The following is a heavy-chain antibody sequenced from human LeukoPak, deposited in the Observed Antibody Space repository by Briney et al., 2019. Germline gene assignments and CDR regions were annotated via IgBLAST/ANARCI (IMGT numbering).Heavy chain of an antibody. Sequence: ESGPTLVNPTQTLTLTSTFSGFSLSTSGMCVTWIRQPPGKALEWLARIDWDDDKYYSTSLKTRLTISKDTSRNQVVLTMTNMDPVDTATYCCARVFSSGWSNIDYWGQGTLVTVSS. D-gene: IGHD6-19*01. J-gene: IGHJ4*02. CDR1: GFSLSTSGMC. V-gene: IGHV2-70*11. CDR2: IDWDDDK. CDR3: ARVFSSGWSNIDY.